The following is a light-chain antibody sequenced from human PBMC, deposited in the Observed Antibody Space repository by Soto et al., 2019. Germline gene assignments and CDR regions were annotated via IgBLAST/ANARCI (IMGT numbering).Light chain of an antibody. CDR1: SSNIGSNY. J-gene: IGLJ1*01. Sequence: VLTQPPSASGTPGQRVTISCSGSSSNIGSNYVYWYQQLPGTAPKLLIYKNNQRPSGVPDRFSGSKSGTSASLAISGLRSEDEADYYCAAWDDSLSGDVFGAGTKVTVL. CDR3: AAWDDSLSGDV. CDR2: KNN. V-gene: IGLV1-47*01.